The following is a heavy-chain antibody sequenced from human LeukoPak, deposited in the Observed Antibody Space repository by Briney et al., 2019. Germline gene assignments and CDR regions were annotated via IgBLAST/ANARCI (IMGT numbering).Heavy chain of an antibody. V-gene: IGHV3-33*01. D-gene: IGHD6-19*01. CDR1: GFTLSSYG. CDR2: IWYDGSNK. J-gene: IGHJ1*01. CDR3: ARDGQQWLVGEYFQH. Sequence: GGSLRLSCVASGFTLSSYGMHWVRQAPGKGLEWVAVIWYDGSNKYYADSVKGRFTISRDNSKNTLYLQMNSLRAEDTAVYYCARDGQQWLVGEYFQHWGQGTLVTVSS.